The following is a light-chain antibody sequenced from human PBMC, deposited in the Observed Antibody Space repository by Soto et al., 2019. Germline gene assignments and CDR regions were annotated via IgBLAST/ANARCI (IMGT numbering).Light chain of an antibody. CDR2: LAS. CDR3: QQYYTPLALT. CDR1: QSVLYSFNNKNY. J-gene: IGKJ4*01. Sequence: DIVMTQSPDSLAVSLGERATINCKSSQSVLYSFNNKNYLAWYQQKPGQPPKLLIYLASTRESGVPDRFSGSGSGTDFTLTISRLQAEDVAVYYCQQYYTPLALTVGGGTTVDI. V-gene: IGKV4-1*01.